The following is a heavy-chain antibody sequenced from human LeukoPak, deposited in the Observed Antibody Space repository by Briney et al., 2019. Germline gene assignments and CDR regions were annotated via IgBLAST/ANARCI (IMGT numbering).Heavy chain of an antibody. D-gene: IGHD1-26*01. Sequence: PGGSLRLSCAASGFTVSRNYMTWVRQAPGKGLEWVSVIYSGGSTYYADSVKGRFTISRDNAENSLYLQMNSLRDEDTAVYYCARPKYSGSYYCDYWGQGTLVTVSS. CDR1: GFTVSRNY. CDR3: ARPKYSGSYYCDY. J-gene: IGHJ4*02. V-gene: IGHV3-53*01. CDR2: IYSGGST.